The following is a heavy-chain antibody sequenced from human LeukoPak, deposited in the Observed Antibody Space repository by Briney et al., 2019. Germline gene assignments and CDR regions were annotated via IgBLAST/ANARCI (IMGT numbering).Heavy chain of an antibody. CDR1: GGSISSSSYY. Sequence: SETLSLTCTVSGGSISSSSYYWGWIRQPPGKGLEWIGSIYYSGSTYYNPSLKSRVTISVDTSKNQFSLKLSSVTAADTAVYYCARRLDYGDYFGYWGQGTLVTVSS. V-gene: IGHV4-39*01. CDR3: ARRLDYGDYFGY. CDR2: IYYSGST. D-gene: IGHD4-17*01. J-gene: IGHJ4*02.